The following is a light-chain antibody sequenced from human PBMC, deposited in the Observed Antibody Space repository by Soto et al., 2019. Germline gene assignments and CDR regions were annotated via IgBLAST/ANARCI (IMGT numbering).Light chain of an antibody. CDR2: DAS. V-gene: IGKV3-11*01. Sequence: EIVLTQSPGTLSLSPGERATLSCRASQSVSSYLAWYQQKPGQAPRLLIYDASNRATGIPARFSGSGSGTDFTLTISSLEPEDFAVYYCQQRSNWWTFGQGTKVDNK. J-gene: IGKJ1*01. CDR1: QSVSSY. CDR3: QQRSNWWT.